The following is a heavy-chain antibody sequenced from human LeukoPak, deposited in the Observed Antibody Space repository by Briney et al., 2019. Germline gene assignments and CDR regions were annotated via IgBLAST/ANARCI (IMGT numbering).Heavy chain of an antibody. Sequence: GGSLRLSCTAYEFTFSSYVMHWVRQAPGKGLEWVAVVSSDGSNKYYADSVKGRFTVSRDNSKNTLYLQMNSLRAEDTAVYYCARDHTRGYFDYWGQGTLVTVSS. CDR2: VSSDGSNK. D-gene: IGHD3-10*01. CDR3: ARDHTRGYFDY. J-gene: IGHJ4*02. CDR1: EFTFSSYV. V-gene: IGHV3-30*03.